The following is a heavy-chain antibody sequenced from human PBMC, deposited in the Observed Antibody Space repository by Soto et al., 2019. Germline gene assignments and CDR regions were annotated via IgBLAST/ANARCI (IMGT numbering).Heavy chain of an antibody. J-gene: IGHJ4*02. CDR3: ANRGIAARHPAILY. Sequence: GGSLTLSCAACGFTFSSYAMSWVRQAPGKGLEWVSAISGSGGSTYYADSVKGRFTISRDNSKSTLYLQMNSLRAEDTAVYYCANRGIAARHPAILYWGQGNLLTVSS. CDR1: GFTFSSYA. D-gene: IGHD6-6*01. CDR2: ISGSGGST. V-gene: IGHV3-23*01.